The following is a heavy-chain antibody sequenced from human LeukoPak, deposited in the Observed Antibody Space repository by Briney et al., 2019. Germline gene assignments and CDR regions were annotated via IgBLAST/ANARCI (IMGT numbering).Heavy chain of an antibody. D-gene: IGHD3-16*02. CDR2: IYTSGST. CDR3: ARDYDYVWGSYRYTGFDY. CDR1: GGSISSYY. V-gene: IGHV4-4*07. Sequence: PSETLSLTCTVSGGSISSYYWSWIRQPAGKGLEWIGRIYTSGSTNYNPSLKSRVTMSVDTSKNQFSLKLSSVTAADTAVYYCARDYDYVWGSYRYTGFDYWGQGTLVTVSS. J-gene: IGHJ4*02.